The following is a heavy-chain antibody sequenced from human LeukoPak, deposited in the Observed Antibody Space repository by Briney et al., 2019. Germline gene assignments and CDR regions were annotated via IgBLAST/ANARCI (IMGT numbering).Heavy chain of an antibody. V-gene: IGHV4-30-4*02. CDR3: ARADLSDGAFDI. CDR2: IYYSGST. J-gene: IGHJ3*02. CDR1: GGSISSGDYY. Sequence: SETLSLTCTVSGGSISSGDYYWSWIRQPPGKGLEWIGYIYYSGSTYYNPSLKSRVTISVDTSKNQFSLKLSSVTAADTAVYYCARADLSDGAFDIWGQGTMVTVSS.